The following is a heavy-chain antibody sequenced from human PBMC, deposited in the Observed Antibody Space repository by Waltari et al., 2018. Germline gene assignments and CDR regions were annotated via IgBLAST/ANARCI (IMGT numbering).Heavy chain of an antibody. CDR2: INHSGST. CDR1: GGSFSGYY. D-gene: IGHD2-2*01. J-gene: IGHJ5*02. V-gene: IGHV4-34*01. CDR3: ARGLHSHSGGVVVPAARSGFDP. Sequence: QVQLQQWGAGLLKPSEILSLTCAVYGGSFSGYYWRWIRQPPGTGLEWIGEINHSGSTNYNPSLKSRVTISVDTSKNQFSLKLSSVTAADTAVYYCARGLHSHSGGVVVPAARSGFDPWGQGTLVTVSS.